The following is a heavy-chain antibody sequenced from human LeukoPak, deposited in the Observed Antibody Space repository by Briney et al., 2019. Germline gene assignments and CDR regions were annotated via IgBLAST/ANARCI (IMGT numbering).Heavy chain of an antibody. D-gene: IGHD3-3*01. Sequence: QPGGSLRLSCAVSGITFSSYAMKWVRQAPGKLIEWISSIIRSGGSTYYADSGKGRFTISRDNSTKTTCRQVNRQRAEHTSVYYCAKRWLLSSDPYDMDVWGKGTTVTVSS. CDR3: AKRWLLSSDPYDMDV. J-gene: IGHJ6*03. CDR2: IIRSGGST. CDR1: GITFSSYA. V-gene: IGHV3-23*01.